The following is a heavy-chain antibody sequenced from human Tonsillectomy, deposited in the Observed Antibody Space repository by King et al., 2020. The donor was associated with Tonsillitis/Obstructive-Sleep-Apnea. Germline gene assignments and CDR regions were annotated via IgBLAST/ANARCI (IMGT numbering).Heavy chain of an antibody. CDR3: ARREGDYDNWFDP. D-gene: IGHD4-17*01. CDR1: GYSLTSYW. J-gene: IGHJ5*02. CDR2: IDPGDSDT. Sequence: QLVQSGAEVKKPGESLKISCKGSGYSLTSYWIGWVRQMPGKGLEWMGIIDPGDSDTRYSPSFQGQVTISVDKSISTAYLQWSSLKASDTAIYYCARREGDYDNWFDPWGQGTLVTVSP. V-gene: IGHV5-51*03.